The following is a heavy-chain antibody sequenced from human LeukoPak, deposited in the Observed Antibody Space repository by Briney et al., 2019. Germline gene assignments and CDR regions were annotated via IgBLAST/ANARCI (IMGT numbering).Heavy chain of an antibody. CDR1: GFTFSSYS. Sequence: GGSLRLSCAASGFTFSSYSMNWVGQAPGKGLEWVSSISSSSSYIYYADSVKGRFTISRDNAKHSLYLQMNSLRAEDTAVYYCAREVVVVPAKRFDPWGQGTLVTVSS. CDR3: AREVVVVPAKRFDP. V-gene: IGHV3-21*01. D-gene: IGHD2-2*01. CDR2: ISSSSSYI. J-gene: IGHJ5*02.